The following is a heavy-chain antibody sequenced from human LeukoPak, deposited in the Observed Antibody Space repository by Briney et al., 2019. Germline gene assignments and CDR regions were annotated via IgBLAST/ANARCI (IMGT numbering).Heavy chain of an antibody. J-gene: IGHJ5*02. V-gene: IGHV4-34*01. CDR3: ARDTSGYDP. D-gene: IGHD6-19*01. CDR1: GGSISSYY. CDR2: INHSGST. Sequence: SETLSLTCTVSGGSISSYYWSWIRQPPGKGLEWIGEINHSGSTNYNPSLKSRVTISVDTSKNQFSLKLSSVTAADTAVYYCARDTSGYDPWGQGTLVTVSS.